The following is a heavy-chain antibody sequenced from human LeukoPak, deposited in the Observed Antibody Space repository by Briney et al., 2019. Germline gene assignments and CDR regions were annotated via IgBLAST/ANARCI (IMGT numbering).Heavy chain of an antibody. CDR2: ISGSGGST. CDR3: AAGGSGSYWWFDP. V-gene: IGHV3-23*01. Sequence: PGGSLRLSCAASGFTFSSYAMSWVRQAPGKGLVWVSAISGSGGSTYYADSVKGRFTISRDNSKNTLYLQMNSLRAEDTAVYYCAAGGSGSYWWFDPWGQGTLVTVSS. CDR1: GFTFSSYA. J-gene: IGHJ5*02. D-gene: IGHD3-10*01.